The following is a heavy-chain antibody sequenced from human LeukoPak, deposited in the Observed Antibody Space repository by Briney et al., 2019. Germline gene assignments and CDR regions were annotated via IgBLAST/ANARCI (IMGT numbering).Heavy chain of an antibody. CDR1: GGSISSGDYY. CDR2: IYYSGST. J-gene: IGHJ4*02. D-gene: IGHD5-18*01. V-gene: IGHV4-30-4*08. CDR3: ARVGTAIAEYLDY. Sequence: KTSETLSLTCTVSGGSISSGDYYWSWIRQPPGKGLEWIGYIYYSGSTYYNPSLKSRVTISVDTSKNQFSLKLSSVTAADTAVYYCARVGTAIAEYLDYWGQGTLVTVSS.